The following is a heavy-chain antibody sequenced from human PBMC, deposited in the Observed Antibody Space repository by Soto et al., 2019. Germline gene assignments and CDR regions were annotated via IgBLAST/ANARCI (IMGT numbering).Heavy chain of an antibody. CDR2: TYYRSKWSY. D-gene: IGHD6-13*01. V-gene: IGHV6-1*01. J-gene: IGHJ4*02. Sequence: QVQLQQSGPGLVKPSQTLSLTCAISGDSVSSNSAAWNWIRQSPSGGLEWLGRTYYRSKWSYDYAVSVQSRININSDPSKNQFSLQLSAVTPEDTAMYYCARIAGASRGNDYWGQGTLVTVSS. CDR1: GDSVSSNSAA. CDR3: ARIAGASRGNDY.